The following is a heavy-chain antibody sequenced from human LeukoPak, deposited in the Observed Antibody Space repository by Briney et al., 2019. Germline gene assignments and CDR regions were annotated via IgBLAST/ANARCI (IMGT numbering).Heavy chain of an antibody. V-gene: IGHV1-2*04. CDR2: MNPNSGGT. J-gene: IGHJ4*02. Sequence: ASVKVSCKASGYTFTGYYMHWVRQAPGQGLEWMGWMNPNSGGTNYAQKFQGWVTMTRDTSISTAYMELSRLRSDDTAVYYCARNLGYCSSTSCYHPFDYWGQGTLVTVSS. D-gene: IGHD2-2*01. CDR1: GYTFTGYY. CDR3: ARNLGYCSSTSCYHPFDY.